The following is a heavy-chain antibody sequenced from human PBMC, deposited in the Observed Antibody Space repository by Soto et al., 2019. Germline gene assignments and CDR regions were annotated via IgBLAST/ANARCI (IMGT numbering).Heavy chain of an antibody. D-gene: IGHD3-16*02. CDR3: ARGKPREIRLGRNIVVPNSEAFDI. V-gene: IGHV1-69*01. Sequence: QVQLVQSGAEVKQPGSSVKVSCKASGGTFSSYAISWVRQAPGQGLEWMGGIVPIIGAAQYAEKFRARVNFSSDEFTSTAYMELISLISEDTAAYYCARGKPREIRLGRNIVVPNSEAFDIWYLGTRFTASS. J-gene: IGHJ3*02. CDR1: GGTFSSYA. CDR2: IVPIIGAA.